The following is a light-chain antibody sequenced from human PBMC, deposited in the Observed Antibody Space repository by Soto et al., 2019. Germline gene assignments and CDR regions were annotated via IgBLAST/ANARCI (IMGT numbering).Light chain of an antibody. V-gene: IGKV1-5*03. J-gene: IGKJ4*01. CDR3: QQYETFPLT. CDR1: QSISSW. CDR2: KAS. Sequence: DIQMTQSPSTLSASVGDRVTIGCRASQSISSWLAWYQQKPGKAPKLLNYKASILESGVPSRFSGSGSATEFTLTISSLQPEDVASYYCQQYETFPLTFGGGTKVEIK.